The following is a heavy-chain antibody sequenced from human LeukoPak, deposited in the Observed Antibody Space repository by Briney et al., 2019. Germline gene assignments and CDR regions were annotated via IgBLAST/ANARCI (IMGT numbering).Heavy chain of an antibody. D-gene: IGHD2-15*01. CDR2: IKKTGSET. J-gene: IGHJ4*02. CDR1: GFTFSDFW. V-gene: IGHV3-7*01. Sequence: GGSLRLSCAASGFTFSDFWMSWVRQAPGKGLEWVAYIKKTGSETYYVDSVKGRFTITRDNTRNSLFLQMYSLRAEDTAVYFCAREDGYCSGGNCYSYFDSWGQGTLVTVSS. CDR3: AREDGYCSGGNCYSYFDS.